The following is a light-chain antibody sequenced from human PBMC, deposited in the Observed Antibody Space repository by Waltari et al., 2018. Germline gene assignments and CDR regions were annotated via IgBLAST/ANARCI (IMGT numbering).Light chain of an antibody. J-gene: IGKJ1*01. CDR3: QHYLRLPVT. CDR1: QSVSRA. Sequence: EIVLTQSPGTLSLSLGERATLSCRASQSVSRALTWYQQKPGQAPRLLIYGASTRATGIPVRFSGSGSGTDFSLTISRLEPDDFAVYYCQHYLRLPVTFGQGTTVEI. V-gene: IGKV3-20*01. CDR2: GAS.